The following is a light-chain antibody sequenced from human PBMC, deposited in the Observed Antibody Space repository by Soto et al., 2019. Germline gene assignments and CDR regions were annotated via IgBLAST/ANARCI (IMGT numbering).Light chain of an antibody. J-gene: IGKJ1*01. V-gene: IGKV3-20*01. Sequence: EVVLSQSPGILSLSPGERATLSCRASQSLSSKYLAWYQQKPGQAPRPLIYDTSNRATGVPDRFSGSGSGTDFTLTISRLEHEDFEVYYCQQYGSSPRTFGQGTKVDIK. CDR1: QSLSSKY. CDR3: QQYGSSPRT. CDR2: DTS.